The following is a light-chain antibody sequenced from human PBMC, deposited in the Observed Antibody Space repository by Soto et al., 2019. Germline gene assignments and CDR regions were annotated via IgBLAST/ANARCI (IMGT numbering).Light chain of an antibody. CDR2: EVS. V-gene: IGLV2-14*01. CDR3: ASLTTTNFV. J-gene: IGLJ1*01. Sequence: QSALAQPASVSGSPGQPITISCTGTSSDVGAYNLVSWYQHHPDKAPKLMISEVSNRPSGVSDRFSGSKSGNTASLTISGLQAEDEADYYCASLTTTNFVFGTGTKVTVL. CDR1: SSDVGAYNL.